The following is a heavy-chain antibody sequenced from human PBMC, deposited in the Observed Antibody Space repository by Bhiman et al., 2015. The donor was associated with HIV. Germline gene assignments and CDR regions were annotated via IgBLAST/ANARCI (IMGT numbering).Heavy chain of an antibody. V-gene: IGHV3-30*04. CDR2: ISHDGRNE. Sequence: QVQLVESGGGVVQPGRSLWLSCAASGFSFSSYALHWVRQAPGKGLEWVAVISHDGRNEYCADSVKGRFTISRDNSKNTLYLQMNSLRHADTAVYYCARDRVGAIVFYMDVWGKGTTVTVSS. D-gene: IGHD1-26*01. CDR1: GFSFSSYA. J-gene: IGHJ6*03. CDR3: ARDRVGAIVFYMDV.